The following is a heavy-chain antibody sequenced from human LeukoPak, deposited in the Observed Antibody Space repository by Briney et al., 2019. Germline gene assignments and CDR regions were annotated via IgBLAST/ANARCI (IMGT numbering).Heavy chain of an antibody. CDR3: ARREGGWHLYY. Sequence: EESLKIFCKGSGYSFTNYWIGWVRQMPGKGLQWMGIIYPGDSDTRYSPSFQGQVTISADKSISTAYLQWSSVTASDTAIYYCARREGGWHLYYRGKVTMVTFSS. D-gene: IGHD6-19*01. CDR2: IYPGDSDT. J-gene: IGHJ4*02. V-gene: IGHV5-51*01. CDR1: GYSFTNYW.